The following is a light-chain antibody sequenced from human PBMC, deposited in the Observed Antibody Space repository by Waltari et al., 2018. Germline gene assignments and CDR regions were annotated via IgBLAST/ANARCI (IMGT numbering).Light chain of an antibody. CDR1: SSDSGGYNY. V-gene: IGLV2-14*03. Sequence: SALTQPDSVSGSPGQSITISCSGISSDSGGYNYVSWYPQHPGEAPKVIIYDVTNRPSGVSNRFSGSKSGSSASLTISGLQPEDEADYYCSSFTSSTTGIFGGGTKLTVL. CDR3: SSFTSSTTGI. CDR2: DVT. J-gene: IGLJ2*01.